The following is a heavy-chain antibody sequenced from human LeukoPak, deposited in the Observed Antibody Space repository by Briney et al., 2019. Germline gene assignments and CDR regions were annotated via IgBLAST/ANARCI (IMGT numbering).Heavy chain of an antibody. CDR3: AKTYSNSWYFDY. CDR2: IRSDGSDK. D-gene: IGHD6-13*01. V-gene: IGHV3-30*02. Sequence: GGSLRLSCAASGFTFSAYGMHWVRQAPGKGLEWVAFIRSDGSDKQYGDSVKGRFTISRDNSKNTLFLQMNSLTAEDTAVYYCAKTYSNSWYFDYWGQGTLVTVSS. J-gene: IGHJ4*02. CDR1: GFTFSAYG.